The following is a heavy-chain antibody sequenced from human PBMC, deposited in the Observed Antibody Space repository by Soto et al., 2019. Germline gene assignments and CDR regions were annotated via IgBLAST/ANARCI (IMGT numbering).Heavy chain of an antibody. V-gene: IGHV3-23*01. CDR2: ISSGGGTT. CDR3: AKDPIAAPRGMDV. CDR1: GFSFATYA. Sequence: GGSLRLSCVASGFSFATYAMSWVRQAPGKGLEWVSAISSGGGTTYYADAVQGRFTISRDNSKNTLYLQMNTLRAGDTALYFCAKDPIAAPRGMDVWGRGTSVTVSS. J-gene: IGHJ6*02. D-gene: IGHD6-6*01.